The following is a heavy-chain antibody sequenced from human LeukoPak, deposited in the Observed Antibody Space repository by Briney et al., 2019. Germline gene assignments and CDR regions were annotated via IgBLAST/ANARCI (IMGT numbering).Heavy chain of an antibody. CDR1: GGSISSGTYY. Sequence: PSETLSLTXTVSGGSISSGTYYWSWIRQPAGKGLEWIGRIYTSGSTNYNPSLKSRVSISVDTSKNQFSLKLSSVTAADTAVYYCAAENTYDSGTYYFPSDYWGQGTLVTASS. CDR2: IYTSGST. V-gene: IGHV4-61*02. J-gene: IGHJ4*02. CDR3: AAENTYDSGTYYFPSDY. D-gene: IGHD3-10*01.